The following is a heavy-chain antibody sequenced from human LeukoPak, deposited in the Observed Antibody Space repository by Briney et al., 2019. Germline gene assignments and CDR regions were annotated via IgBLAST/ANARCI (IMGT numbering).Heavy chain of an antibody. Sequence: GGSLRLSCAASGFTFSSYEMNWVRQAPGKGLEWVSYISSSGSTIYYADSVKGRFTIFRDNAKNSLYLQMNSLRAEGTAVYYCARALEFWSSWTFDYWGQGTLVTVSS. J-gene: IGHJ4*02. CDR2: ISSSGSTI. D-gene: IGHD3-3*01. CDR3: ARALEFWSSWTFDY. CDR1: GFTFSSYE. V-gene: IGHV3-48*03.